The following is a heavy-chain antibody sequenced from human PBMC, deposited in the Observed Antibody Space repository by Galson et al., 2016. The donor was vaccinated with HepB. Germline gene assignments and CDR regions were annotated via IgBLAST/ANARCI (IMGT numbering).Heavy chain of an antibody. CDR3: VRNGYYCLGA. J-gene: IGHJ6*02. CDR1: GVSISGTNW. CDR2: IYHSGST. Sequence: SETLSLTCAVSGVSISGTNWWSWVRQPPGKGLEWIGEIYHSGSTNYNPSLQSRVTISVDTSKNQFSLNLNSVTAADTALYYCVRNGYYCLGAWGQGTTVTVSS. V-gene: IGHV4-4*02.